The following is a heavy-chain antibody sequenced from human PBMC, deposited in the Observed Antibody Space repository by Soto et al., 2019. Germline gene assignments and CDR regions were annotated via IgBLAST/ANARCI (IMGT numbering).Heavy chain of an antibody. CDR3: ARYSSGNCDY. J-gene: IGHJ4*02. CDR1: GYTFTSYD. Sequence: ASGKVSCKASGYTFTSYDMHWVRQAPGRGLEWMGIINPSGGSTSYAQKFQGRVTMTRDTSTSTVYMELSSLRSEDTAVYYCARYSSGNCDYWGQGTLVTVSS. D-gene: IGHD6-19*01. V-gene: IGHV1-46*01. CDR2: INPSGGST.